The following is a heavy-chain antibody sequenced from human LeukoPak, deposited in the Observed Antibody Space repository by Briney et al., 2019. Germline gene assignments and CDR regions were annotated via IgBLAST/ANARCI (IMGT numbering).Heavy chain of an antibody. CDR3: AIVTYYYDSSGYLDY. D-gene: IGHD3-22*01. Sequence: GASVKVSCKASGYTFTSYGISWLRQAPGQGLEWMGWISAYNGNTNYAQKLQGRVTMTTDTSTSTAYMELRSLRSDDTAVYYCAIVTYYYDSSGYLDYWGQGTLVTVSS. CDR1: GYTFTSYG. J-gene: IGHJ4*02. V-gene: IGHV1-18*01. CDR2: ISAYNGNT.